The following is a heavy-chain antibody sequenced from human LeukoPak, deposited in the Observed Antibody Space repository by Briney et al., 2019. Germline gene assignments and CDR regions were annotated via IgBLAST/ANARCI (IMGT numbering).Heavy chain of an antibody. Sequence: GRSLRLSCAASGFTFSSFGMHWVRQAPGKGLEWVSTISGGGDTYYPDSVKGRFTISRDNSKNTLYLQVNSLRAEDTAVYYCPPNQNPVAGTLFDYGGQETLVTVSS. D-gene: IGHD6-19*01. CDR1: GFTFSSFG. J-gene: IGHJ4*02. CDR2: ISGGGDT. CDR3: PPNQNPVAGTLFDY. V-gene: IGHV3-23*01.